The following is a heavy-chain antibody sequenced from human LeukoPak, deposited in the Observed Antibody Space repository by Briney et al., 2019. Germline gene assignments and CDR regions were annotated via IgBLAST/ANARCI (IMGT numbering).Heavy chain of an antibody. Sequence: SETLSLTCTVAGGSIRSYYWSWIRQPPGKGLEWIGYIYYSGSTNYNPSLKSRVTISVDTSKNQFSLKLSSVTAADTAVYYCARSSESYDSSGYYSYYFDYWGQGTLVTVSS. J-gene: IGHJ4*02. CDR3: ARSSESYDSSGYYSYYFDY. D-gene: IGHD3-22*01. CDR2: IYYSGST. V-gene: IGHV4-59*01. CDR1: GGSIRSYY.